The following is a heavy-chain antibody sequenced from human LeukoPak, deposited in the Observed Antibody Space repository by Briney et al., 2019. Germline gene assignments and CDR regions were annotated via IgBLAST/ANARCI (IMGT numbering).Heavy chain of an antibody. CDR1: GGSFSGYY. CDR3: ASSSSWFLAEYFQH. Sequence: PSETLSLTCAVYGGSFSGYYWSWIRQPPGKGLEWIGEINHSGSTNYNPSLKSRVTISVDTSKNQFSLKLSSVTAADTAVYYCASSSSWFLAEYFQHWGQGTLVTVSS. D-gene: IGHD6-13*01. J-gene: IGHJ1*01. CDR2: INHSGST. V-gene: IGHV4-34*01.